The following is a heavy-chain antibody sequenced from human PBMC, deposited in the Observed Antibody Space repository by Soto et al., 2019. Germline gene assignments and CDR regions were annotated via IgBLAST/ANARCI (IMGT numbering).Heavy chain of an antibody. CDR2: IWYDGSND. D-gene: IGHD5-18*01. V-gene: IGHV3-33*01. J-gene: IGHJ4*02. CDR1: GFSFSTYG. Sequence: GGSLRLSCAASGFSFSTYGMQWVRQAPGKGLEWVAEIWYDGSNDFYSDSVKGRFTISRDNAKNTLFLQMNSLRAEDTAMYCCGRGYNYADYWGQGTQVTVSS. CDR3: GRGYNYADY.